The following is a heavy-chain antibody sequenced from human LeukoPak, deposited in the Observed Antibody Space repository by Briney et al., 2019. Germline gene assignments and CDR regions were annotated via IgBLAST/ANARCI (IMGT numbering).Heavy chain of an antibody. CDR3: ASGEPWIQLWSPFDY. J-gene: IGHJ4*02. CDR2: IGAFNGNT. D-gene: IGHD5-18*01. CDR1: GYSFDRYG. V-gene: IGHV1-18*01. Sequence: ASVKVSCKASGYSFDRYGISWVRQAPGQGLEWLGWIGAFNGNTNYAQNLQGRVTMTRDMSTSTVYMELSSLRSEDTAVYYCASGEPWIQLWSPFDYWGQGTLVTVSS.